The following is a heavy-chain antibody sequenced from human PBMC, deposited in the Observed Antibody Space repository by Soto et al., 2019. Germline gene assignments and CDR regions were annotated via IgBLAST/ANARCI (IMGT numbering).Heavy chain of an antibody. J-gene: IGHJ6*02. CDR2: IIPILGIA. CDR3: ARESMVCSSTSCYYYYYGMDV. D-gene: IGHD2-2*01. CDR1: GGTFSSYT. V-gene: IGHV1-69*04. Sequence: SVKVSCKASGGTFSSYTISWVRQAPGQGLEWMGRIIPILGIANYAQKFQGRVTITADKSTSTAYMELSSLRSEDTAVYYCARESMVCSSTSCYYYYYGMDVWGQGTTVTVSS.